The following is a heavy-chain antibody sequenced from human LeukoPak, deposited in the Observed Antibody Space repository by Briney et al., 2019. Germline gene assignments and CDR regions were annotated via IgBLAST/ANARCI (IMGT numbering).Heavy chain of an antibody. CDR3: AKVRRDDSSGYYYAPRDYFDY. D-gene: IGHD3-22*01. CDR2: ISGSGGST. CDR1: GFTFSSYA. J-gene: IGHJ4*02. V-gene: IGHV3-23*01. Sequence: GGSLRLSCAASGFTFSSYAMSWVRQAPGKGLEWVSAISGSGGSTYYADSVKGRFTISRDNSKNTLYLQMNSLRAEDTAVYYCAKVRRDDSSGYYYAPRDYFDYWGQGTLVTVSS.